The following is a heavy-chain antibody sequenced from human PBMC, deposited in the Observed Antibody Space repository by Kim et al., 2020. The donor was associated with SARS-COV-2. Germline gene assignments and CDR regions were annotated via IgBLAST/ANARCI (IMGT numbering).Heavy chain of an antibody. Sequence: ADSVKGRFTISRDNAKNSLYLQMNSLRAEDTAVYYCARISRGYSGYDEDYWGQGTLVTVSS. D-gene: IGHD5-12*01. V-gene: IGHV3-21*01. J-gene: IGHJ4*02. CDR3: ARISRGYSGYDEDY.